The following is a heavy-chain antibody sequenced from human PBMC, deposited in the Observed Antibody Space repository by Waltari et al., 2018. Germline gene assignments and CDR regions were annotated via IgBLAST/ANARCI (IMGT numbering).Heavy chain of an antibody. J-gene: IGHJ3*02. CDR2: IIPIFGTA. Sequence: QVQLVQSGAEVKKPGSSVKVSCKASGGTFSSYAISWVRQAPGQGLEWMGRIIPIFGTANDAQKFQGRVTITADKSTSTAYMELSSLRSEDTAVYYCARDRIAAAGTRDAFDIWGQGTMVTVSS. V-gene: IGHV1-69*08. CDR1: GGTFSSYA. CDR3: ARDRIAAAGTRDAFDI. D-gene: IGHD6-13*01.